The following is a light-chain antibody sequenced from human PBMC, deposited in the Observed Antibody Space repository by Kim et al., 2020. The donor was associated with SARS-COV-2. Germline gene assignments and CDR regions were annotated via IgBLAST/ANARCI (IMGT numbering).Light chain of an antibody. CDR2: RDK. J-gene: IGLJ2*01. V-gene: IGLV1-47*01. Sequence: VTIRWSETPSNIGRNYVYWYQHLPGMAPELLICRDKQRPSGVPDRFSASKSGTSASLAISGLRSEDEADYYCASWDGGLDTRIFGGGTQLTVL. CDR3: ASWDGGLDTRI. CDR1: PSNIGRNY.